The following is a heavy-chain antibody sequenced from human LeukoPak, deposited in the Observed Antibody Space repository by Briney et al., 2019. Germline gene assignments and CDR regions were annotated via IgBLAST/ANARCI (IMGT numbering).Heavy chain of an antibody. V-gene: IGHV3-23*01. J-gene: IGHJ4*02. CDR1: AFTFSIYA. CDR3: AKNRGKGAVSGTGEIDY. Sequence: GGSLRLSCAASAFTFSIYAMSWVRQAPGKGLEWVSTLSATVSDGGAYYADSVKGRFTISRDNSKNTLHLQMNSLRDEDTAMYYCAKNRGKGAVSGTGEIDYWGQGTLVTVSS. CDR2: LSATVSDGGA. D-gene: IGHD6-19*01.